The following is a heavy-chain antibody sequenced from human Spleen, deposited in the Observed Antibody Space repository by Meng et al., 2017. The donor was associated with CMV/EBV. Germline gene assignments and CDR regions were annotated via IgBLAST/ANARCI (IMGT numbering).Heavy chain of an antibody. J-gene: IGHJ4*02. Sequence: GESLKISCAASGFTVSSNYMSWVRQAPGKGLEWVAAIVASGTSTYYADSVEGRFTISRDNSWNTLYLQMHSLRADDTAVYYCVKDGVATVYWGQGTLVTVSS. CDR3: VKDGVATVY. V-gene: IGHV3-23*01. CDR2: IVASGTST. D-gene: IGHD5-12*01. CDR1: GFTVSSNY.